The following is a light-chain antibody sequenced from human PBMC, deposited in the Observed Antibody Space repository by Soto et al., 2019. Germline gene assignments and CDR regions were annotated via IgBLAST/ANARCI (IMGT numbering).Light chain of an antibody. CDR2: AAS. CDR1: QGIASY. Sequence: QLTLSQSSLSASVGDRVTITCRASQGIASYLAWYQQKPGQAPNLLIYAASTLQSGVPSRFSGSGSGTDFTLTISSLQPEDFATYYCQQLNSYPLTFGGGTKVDIK. CDR3: QQLNSYPLT. V-gene: IGKV1-9*01. J-gene: IGKJ4*01.